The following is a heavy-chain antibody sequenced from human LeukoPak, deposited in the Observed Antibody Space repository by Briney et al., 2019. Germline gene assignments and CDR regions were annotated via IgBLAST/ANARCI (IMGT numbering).Heavy chain of an antibody. Sequence: GGSLRLSCAASGFTFSSYSMNWVRQAPGKGLEWVSSISSRSSYIHYADSVKGRFTISRDNAKNSLSLQMNSLRAEDTAVYYCARDPYKGDYGDDCYYNMDVWGKGTTVTISS. D-gene: IGHD4-17*01. CDR1: GFTFSSYS. J-gene: IGHJ6*03. CDR2: ISSRSSYI. CDR3: ARDPYKGDYGDDCYYNMDV. V-gene: IGHV3-21*01.